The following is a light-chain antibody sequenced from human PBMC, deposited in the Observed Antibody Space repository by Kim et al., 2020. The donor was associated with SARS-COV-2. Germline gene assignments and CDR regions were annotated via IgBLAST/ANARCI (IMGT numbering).Light chain of an antibody. CDR1: DIGSKS. V-gene: IGLV3-21*04. CDR2: YDS. CDR3: QVWDSNSDHPV. J-gene: IGLJ1*01. Sequence: SYELTQPPSVSVAPGQTATITCGGDDIGSKSVHWHQQRPGRAPLLVMDYDSDRPSGIPERFSGSKSWNTATLSISRVEAGDEADYYCQVWDSNSDHPVFG.